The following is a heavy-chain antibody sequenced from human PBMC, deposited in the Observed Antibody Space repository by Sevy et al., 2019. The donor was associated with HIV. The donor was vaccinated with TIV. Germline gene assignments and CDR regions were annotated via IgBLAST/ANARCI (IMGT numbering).Heavy chain of an antibody. Sequence: ASVKVSCKASGYTFTSYAMHWVRHAPGQRLEWMGWINAGNGNTKYSQKFQGRVTITRDTSASTAYMELSSLRSEDTAVYYCARELQTPHYYYGMDVWGQGTTVTVSS. D-gene: IGHD4-4*01. CDR3: ARELQTPHYYYGMDV. CDR2: INAGNGNT. CDR1: GYTFTSYA. J-gene: IGHJ6*02. V-gene: IGHV1-3*01.